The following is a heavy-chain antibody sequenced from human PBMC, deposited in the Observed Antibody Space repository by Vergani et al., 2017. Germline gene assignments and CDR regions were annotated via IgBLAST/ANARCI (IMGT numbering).Heavy chain of an antibody. D-gene: IGHD5-24*01. Sequence: EVQLLESGGGLVQPGGSLRLSCAASGFTFSSYAMSWVRQAPGKGLEWVSAISGSGGSTYYADSVKGRFTISRDNSKNTRYLQMNSMRAEDTAVYYCAKDVKDGYNPIDYWGQGTLVTVSS. J-gene: IGHJ4*02. V-gene: IGHV3-23*01. CDR2: ISGSGGST. CDR3: AKDVKDGYNPIDY. CDR1: GFTFSSYA.